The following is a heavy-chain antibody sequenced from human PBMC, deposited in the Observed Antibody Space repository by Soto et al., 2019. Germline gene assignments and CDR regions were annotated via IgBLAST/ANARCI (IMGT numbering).Heavy chain of an antibody. CDR3: ARKGRWQQPFGYDY. J-gene: IGHJ4*02. D-gene: IGHD2-2*03. V-gene: IGHV4-34*01. CDR1: RGSFSGYY. CDR2: INHSGGT. Sequence: SETLSLTCAVYRGSFSGYYWSWIRQSPGKGLEWIGEINHSGGTNYNPSLKSRVTISLDTSKNQFSLRLSSMTAADTALYYCARKGRWQQPFGYDYWGQGALVPVSS.